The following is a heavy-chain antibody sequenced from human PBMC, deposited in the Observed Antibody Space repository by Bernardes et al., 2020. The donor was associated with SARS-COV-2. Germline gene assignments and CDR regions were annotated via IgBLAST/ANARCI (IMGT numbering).Heavy chain of an antibody. Sequence: SVKVSCKASGYTFTGYYIHWVRQAPGQGLEWMGWINPNSGGTTYAQKFQGRVTMTRDTSINTAYMELSRLRSDDTAVYYCALPPTNYDRYGMDVWGQGTTVTVSS. CDR1: GYTFTGYY. CDR3: ALPPTNYDRYGMDV. J-gene: IGHJ6*02. D-gene: IGHD3-22*01. V-gene: IGHV1-2*02. CDR2: INPNSGGT.